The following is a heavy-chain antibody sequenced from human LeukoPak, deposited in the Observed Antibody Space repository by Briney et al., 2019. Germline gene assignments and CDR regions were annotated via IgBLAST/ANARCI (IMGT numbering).Heavy chain of an antibody. CDR3: ANGFGEFNYYYYYMDL. CDR1: GFTFSIYG. CDR2: IRFDGSNQ. D-gene: IGHD3-10*01. Sequence: GGSLRLSCAASGFTFSIYGMHWVRQAPGKGLEWVAFIRFDGSNQYYADSVKGRFAISRDNSRDTLFLQMNSLRPEDTAVYYCANGFGEFNYYYYYMDLWGKGTTVTVSS. V-gene: IGHV3-30*02. J-gene: IGHJ6*03.